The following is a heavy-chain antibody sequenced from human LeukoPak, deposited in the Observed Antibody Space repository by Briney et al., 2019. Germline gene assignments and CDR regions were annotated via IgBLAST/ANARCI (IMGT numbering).Heavy chain of an antibody. D-gene: IGHD5-24*01. V-gene: IGHV3-30*02. CDR3: AKDGQGMATIPYEYFQH. CDR1: GFTFSSNW. Sequence: GGSLRLSCAASGFTFSSNWMHWVRQAPGKGLEWVAFIRYDGSNKYYADSVKGRFTISRDNSKNTLYLQMNSLRAEDTAVYYCAKDGQGMATIPYEYFQHWGQGTLVTVSS. CDR2: IRYDGSNK. J-gene: IGHJ1*01.